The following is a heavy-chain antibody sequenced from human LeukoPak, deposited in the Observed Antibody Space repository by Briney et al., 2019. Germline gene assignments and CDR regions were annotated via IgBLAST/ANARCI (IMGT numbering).Heavy chain of an antibody. D-gene: IGHD1-14*01. J-gene: IGHJ4*02. V-gene: IGHV5-51*01. Sequence: HGESLKISCQGSGYTFTTYWIAWVRQMPGKGLEWMGIIYPGDSDTRYSPSFEGQVIISADKSISTAYLQWSSLKASDTAVYYCATLSGNTYYDYWGQGTLVTVSS. CDR3: ATLSGNTYYDY. CDR1: GYTFTTYW. CDR2: IYPGDSDT.